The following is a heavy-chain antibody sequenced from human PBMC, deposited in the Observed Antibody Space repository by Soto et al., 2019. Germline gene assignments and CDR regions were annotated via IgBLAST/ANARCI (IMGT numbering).Heavy chain of an antibody. J-gene: IGHJ3*02. D-gene: IGHD2-15*01. V-gene: IGHV3-53*04. Sequence: EVQLVESGGGLVQPGGSLRLSCAASGFTVSSNYMSWVRQAPGKGLEWVSVIYSGGSTYYADSVKGRFTISRHNSKNTLYLQMNSLRAEDTAVYYCAREGYCSGGSCLDAFDIWGQGTMVTVSS. CDR1: GFTVSSNY. CDR2: IYSGGST. CDR3: AREGYCSGGSCLDAFDI.